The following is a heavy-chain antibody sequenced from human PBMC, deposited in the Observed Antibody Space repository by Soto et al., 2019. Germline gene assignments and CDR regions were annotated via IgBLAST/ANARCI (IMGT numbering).Heavy chain of an antibody. J-gene: IGHJ1*01. V-gene: IGHV4-31*03. D-gene: IGHD3-22*01. CDR2: IYYSGST. CDR3: ARSTDSSGYMYFQH. CDR1: GGSISSGGYY. Sequence: SETLSLTCTVSGGSISSGGYYWSWIRQHPGKGLEWIGYIYYSGSTYYNPSLKSRVTISVDTSKNQFSLKLSSVTAADTAVYYCARSTDSSGYMYFQHWGQGTLVTASS.